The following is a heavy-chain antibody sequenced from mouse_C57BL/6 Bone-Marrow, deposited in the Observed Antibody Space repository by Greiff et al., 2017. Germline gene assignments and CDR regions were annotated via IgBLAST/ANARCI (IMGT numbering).Heavy chain of an antibody. CDR3: ARRFDV. V-gene: IGHV3-6*01. CDR1: GYSITSGYY. Sequence: EVQLQQSGPGLVKPSQSLSLTCSVTGYSITSGYYWNWIRQFPGNKLEWMGYISYDGSNNYNPSLKNRISITRDTSKNQFFLKLNSVTTEDTATYYCARRFDVWGTGTTVTASS. CDR2: ISYDGSN. J-gene: IGHJ1*03.